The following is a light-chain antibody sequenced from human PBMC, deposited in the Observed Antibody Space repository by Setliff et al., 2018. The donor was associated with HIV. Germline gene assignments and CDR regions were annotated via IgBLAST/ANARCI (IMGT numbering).Light chain of an antibody. V-gene: IGLV3-21*04. CDR3: QVWDSSSGLYV. J-gene: IGLJ1*01. CDR1: NIGSKS. CDR2: YDS. Sequence: SYELTPPPSVSVAPGKTARITCGGNNIGSKSVHWYQQKPGQAPVLVIYYDSDRPSGIPERFSGSNSGNTATLTITRVEAGEEADYYCQVWDSSSGLYVFGTGTKVTV.